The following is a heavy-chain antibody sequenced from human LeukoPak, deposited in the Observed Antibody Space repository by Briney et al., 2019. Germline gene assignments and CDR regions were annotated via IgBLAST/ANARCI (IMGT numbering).Heavy chain of an antibody. V-gene: IGHV1-8*01. J-gene: IGHJ4*02. Sequence: GASVKVSCKASGYTFTSYDINWVRQATGQGLEWMGWMNPQSGYTGYAQKFQGRVTMTRDTSISTAYMELGSLRSEDTAMYYCARVIGSIDYWVQGTLVTVSS. CDR1: GYTFTSYD. CDR2: MNPQSGYT. D-gene: IGHD1-26*01. CDR3: ARVIGSIDY.